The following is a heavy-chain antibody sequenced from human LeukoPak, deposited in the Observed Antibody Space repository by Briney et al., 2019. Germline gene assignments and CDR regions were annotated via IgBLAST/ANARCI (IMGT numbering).Heavy chain of an antibody. CDR1: GGSISSGGYY. V-gene: IGHV4-31*03. Sequence: PSETLSLTCTVSGGSISSGGYYWSWIRQHPGKGLEWIGYIYYSGSTNYNPSLKSRVTISVDTSKNQFSLKLSSVTAADTAVYYCARTAVGPEYYFDYWGQGTLVTVSS. J-gene: IGHJ4*02. CDR2: IYYSGST. CDR3: ARTAVGPEYYFDY. D-gene: IGHD1-14*01.